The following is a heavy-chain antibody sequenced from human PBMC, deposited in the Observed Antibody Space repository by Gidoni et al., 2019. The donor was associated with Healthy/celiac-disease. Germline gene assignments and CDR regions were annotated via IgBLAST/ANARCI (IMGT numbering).Heavy chain of an antibody. Sequence: EVQLLESGGGLVQPGGSLRLPCAASGFPFSSYAMSWVRQAPGKGLGWVSAISGSGGSTYYADSVKGRFTISRDNSKNTLYLQMNSLRAEDTAVYYCAKVRGGSSSGVEGWGQGTLVTVSS. J-gene: IGHJ4*02. CDR2: ISGSGGST. CDR3: AKVRGGSSSGVEG. CDR1: GFPFSSYA. V-gene: IGHV3-23*01. D-gene: IGHD6-6*01.